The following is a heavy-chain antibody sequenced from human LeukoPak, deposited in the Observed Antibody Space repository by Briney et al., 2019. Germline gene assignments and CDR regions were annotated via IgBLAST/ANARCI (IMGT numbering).Heavy chain of an antibody. Sequence: PSETLSLTCTVSGGSISSSSYYWGWIRQPPGRGLEWIGSIYYSGSTYYNPSLKSRVSISVDTSKNQFSLKLSSVTAADTAVYYCARHDSSNYPFDYWGQGTLVTVSS. V-gene: IGHV4-39*07. CDR2: IYYSGST. CDR1: GGSISSSSYY. CDR3: ARHDSSNYPFDY. D-gene: IGHD3-22*01. J-gene: IGHJ4*02.